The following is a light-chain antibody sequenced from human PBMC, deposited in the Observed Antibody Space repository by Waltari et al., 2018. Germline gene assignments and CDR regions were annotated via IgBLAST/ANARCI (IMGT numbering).Light chain of an antibody. Sequence: QSVLTQPPSASGTPGQRVPISCSGRSSNIGSNLVNWYQQFPGKAPKLLIYRSDQRPSGVPDRFSGSKSGTSASLAINGLQSEDEAAYYCAAWDDSLHGHWVFGGGTKVTVL. CDR2: RSD. V-gene: IGLV1-44*01. J-gene: IGLJ3*02. CDR1: SSNIGSNL. CDR3: AAWDDSLHGHWV.